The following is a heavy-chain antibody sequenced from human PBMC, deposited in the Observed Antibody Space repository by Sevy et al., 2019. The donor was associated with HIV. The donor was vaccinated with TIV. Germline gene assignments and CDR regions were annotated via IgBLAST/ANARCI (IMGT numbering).Heavy chain of an antibody. CDR1: GVSISSSSYD. J-gene: IGHJ4*02. Sequence: SETLSLTCTVSGVSISSSSYDWGWIRQPPGKGLEWIASIFFSGSTYYNPSLMSRVTISVDTSKNQFSLKLNSVTAADTALYYCARQGGLVDRAFDYWGQGTLVTVSS. D-gene: IGHD3-10*01. V-gene: IGHV4-39*01. CDR3: ARQGGLVDRAFDY. CDR2: IFFSGST.